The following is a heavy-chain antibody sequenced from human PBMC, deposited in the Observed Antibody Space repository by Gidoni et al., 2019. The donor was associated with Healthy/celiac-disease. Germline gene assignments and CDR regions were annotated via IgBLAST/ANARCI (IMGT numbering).Heavy chain of an antibody. CDR2: ISSSSSYT. CDR1: GFPFSDYY. Sequence: QVQLVESGGGLVKPGGSLRRSCAASGFPFSDYYMSWIRQAPGKGLEWVSYISSSSSYTNYADSVKGRFTISRDNAKNSLYLQMNSLRAEDTAVYYCAREGVAVAGTTVDYWGQGTLVTVSS. D-gene: IGHD6-19*01. J-gene: IGHJ4*02. CDR3: AREGVAVAGTTVDY. V-gene: IGHV3-11*06.